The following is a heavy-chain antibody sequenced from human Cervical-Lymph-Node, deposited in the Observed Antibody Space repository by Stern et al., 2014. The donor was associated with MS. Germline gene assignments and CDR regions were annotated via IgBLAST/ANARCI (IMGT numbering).Heavy chain of an antibody. CDR2: ISGYNGNT. Sequence: VQLVESGAEVKKPGASVKVSCKASGYTFTSHGISWVRQAPGQGLEWLGWISGYNGNTRYAQMLQGRVTMTTDTSTSTAYMDLRSLRSDDAAVYYCAKTTSFLYYYAMDVWGQGTTVTVSS. J-gene: IGHJ6*02. CDR1: GYTFTSHG. CDR3: AKTTSFLYYYAMDV. D-gene: IGHD4-11*01. V-gene: IGHV1-18*04.